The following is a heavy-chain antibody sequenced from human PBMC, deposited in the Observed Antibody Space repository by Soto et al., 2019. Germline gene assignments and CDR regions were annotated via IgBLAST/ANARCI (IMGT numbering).Heavy chain of an antibody. V-gene: IGHV4-34*01. J-gene: IGHJ4*02. D-gene: IGHD3-10*01. CDR1: GGSFSGYY. Sequence: QVQLQQWGAGLLMPSETLSLTCAVYGGSFSGYYWSWIRQPPGKGLEWIGEINHSGSTNYNPSLKSRVTISVDTSKNQFSLKLSSVTAADTAVYYCARGHGAPFDYWGQGTLVTVSS. CDR3: ARGHGAPFDY. CDR2: INHSGST.